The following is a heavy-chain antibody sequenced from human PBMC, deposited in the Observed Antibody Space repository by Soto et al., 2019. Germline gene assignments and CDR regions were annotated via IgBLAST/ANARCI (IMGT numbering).Heavy chain of an antibody. Sequence: SDTLSLTCAVSGYSISSGYYWGWIRQPPGKGLEWIGSIYHSGSTYYNPSLKSRVTISVDTSKNQFSLKLSSVTAADTAVYYCASPSLITMTVVRDAFDIWGQGTMVT. CDR3: ASPSLITMTVVRDAFDI. V-gene: IGHV4-38-2*01. D-gene: IGHD3-22*01. CDR2: IYHSGST. CDR1: GYSISSGYY. J-gene: IGHJ3*02.